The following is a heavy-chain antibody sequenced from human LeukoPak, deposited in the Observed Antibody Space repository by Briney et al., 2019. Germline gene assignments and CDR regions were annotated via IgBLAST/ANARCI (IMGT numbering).Heavy chain of an antibody. D-gene: IGHD3-10*01. J-gene: IGHJ4*02. CDR2: ISYDGSNK. CDR3: AKGYGSGSYCTDY. V-gene: IGHV3-30*18. CDR1: GFTFSSYG. Sequence: PGRSLRLSCAASGFTFSSYGMHWVRQAPGKGLEWVAFISYDGSNKYYADSVKGRITISRDNSKSTLYLQMNSLRAEDTAVFYCAKGYGSGSYCTDYWGQGTLVIVSS.